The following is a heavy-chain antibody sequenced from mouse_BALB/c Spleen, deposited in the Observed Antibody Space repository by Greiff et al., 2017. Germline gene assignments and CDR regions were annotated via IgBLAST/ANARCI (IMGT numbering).Heavy chain of an antibody. CDR1: GYSITSGYY. Sequence: EVKLVESGPGLVKPSQSLSLTCSVTGYSITSGYYWNWIRQFPGNKLEWMGYISYDGSNNYNPSLKNRISITRDTSKNQFFLKLNSVTTEDTATYYCAREGGQLGLREGYAMDYWGQGTSVTVSS. J-gene: IGHJ4*01. D-gene: IGHD3-2*01. V-gene: IGHV3-6*02. CDR3: AREGGQLGLREGYAMDY. CDR2: ISYDGSN.